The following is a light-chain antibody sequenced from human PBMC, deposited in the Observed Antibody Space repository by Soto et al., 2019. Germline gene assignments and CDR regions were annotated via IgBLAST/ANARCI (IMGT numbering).Light chain of an antibody. J-gene: IGKJ3*01. Sequence: EIVLTQSPATLSLSPGERATLSCRASQSVSSYLAWYQQKPGQAPRLLIYDAYNRATGIPARFSGSGSGTDFTLTISSLEPEDFAVYYCQQRSNWPPGFGPGTKVDIK. CDR3: QQRSNWPPG. CDR2: DAY. V-gene: IGKV3-11*01. CDR1: QSVSSY.